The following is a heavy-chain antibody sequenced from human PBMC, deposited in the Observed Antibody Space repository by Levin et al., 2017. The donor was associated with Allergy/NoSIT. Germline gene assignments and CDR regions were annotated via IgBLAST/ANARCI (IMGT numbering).Heavy chain of an antibody. V-gene: IGHV4-59*01. D-gene: IGHD3-9*01. CDR1: GGSISSYY. CDR3: ARATGADAFDI. CDR2: IYYSGST. J-gene: IGHJ3*02. Sequence: SETLSLTCTVSGGSISSYYWSWIRQPPGKGLEWIGYIYYSGSTNYNPSLKSRVTISVDTSKNQFSLKLSSVTAADTAVYYCARATGADAFDIWGQGTMVTVSS.